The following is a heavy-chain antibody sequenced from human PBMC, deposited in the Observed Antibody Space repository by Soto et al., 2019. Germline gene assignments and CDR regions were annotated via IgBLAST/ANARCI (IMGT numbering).Heavy chain of an antibody. CDR2: IWYDGSNK. Sequence: GGSLRLSCAASGFTFSSYGMHWVRQAPGKGLEWVAVIWYDGSNKYYADSVKGRFAISRDNSKNTLYLQMNSLRAEDTAVYYCARDSLVASYFDYWGQGTLVTVSS. CDR1: GFTFSSYG. V-gene: IGHV3-33*01. D-gene: IGHD5-12*01. J-gene: IGHJ4*02. CDR3: ARDSLVASYFDY.